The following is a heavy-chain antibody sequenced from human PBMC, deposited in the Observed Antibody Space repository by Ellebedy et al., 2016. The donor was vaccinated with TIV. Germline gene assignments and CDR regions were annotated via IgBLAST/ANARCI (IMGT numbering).Heavy chain of an antibody. V-gene: IGHV1-18*01. CDR3: ARGRRWQAPYLNY. J-gene: IGHJ4*02. D-gene: IGHD4-23*01. CDR2: VSAYNGNT. CDR1: GYSISTYD. Sequence: ASVKVSXKASGYSISTYDIAWVRQAPGQGLEWMGWVSAYNGNTNYAQKLQGRGTMTTDTSTSTAYMELRSLRSDDTAVYYCARGRRWQAPYLNYWGQGTLVTVSS.